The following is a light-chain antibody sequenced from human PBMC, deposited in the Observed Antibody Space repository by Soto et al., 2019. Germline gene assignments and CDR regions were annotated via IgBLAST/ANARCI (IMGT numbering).Light chain of an antibody. Sequence: QSALTQPASVSGSPGQSLTISCTGTSSDVGYYDLVSWYQHHPGKAPKLMIYEVSNRPSGVSSRFSGSKSGNTASLTISGLQAEDEADYYCSSYTGSNIVFGGGTKLTVL. V-gene: IGLV2-14*02. CDR1: SSDVGYYDL. J-gene: IGLJ3*02. CDR2: EVS. CDR3: SSYTGSNIV.